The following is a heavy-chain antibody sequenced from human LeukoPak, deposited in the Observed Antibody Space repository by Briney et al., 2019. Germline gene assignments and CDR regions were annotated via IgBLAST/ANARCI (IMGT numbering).Heavy chain of an antibody. D-gene: IGHD3-10*01. CDR1: GGSISSGAYS. CDR2: IFHTGST. V-gene: IGHV4-30-2*01. CDR3: ARVGPSNYYGSGSKWGMNWFDP. Sequence: PSEALSLTCAVSGGSISSGAYSWSWIRQPPGKGLEWIGYIFHTGSTYYNPSLKSRVTISVDRSKNQFSLKLSSVTAADTAVYYCARVGPSNYYGSGSKWGMNWFDPWGQGTLVTVSS. J-gene: IGHJ5*02.